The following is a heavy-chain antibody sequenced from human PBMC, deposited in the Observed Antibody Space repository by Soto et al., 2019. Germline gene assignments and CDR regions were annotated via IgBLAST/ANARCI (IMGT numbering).Heavy chain of an antibody. J-gene: IGHJ4*02. CDR1: GGSLSSYY. CDR2: IYYSGST. Sequence: QVQLQESGPGLVKPSETLSLTCTVSGGSLSSYYWSWIRQPPGKGLEWIGYIYYSGSTNYNPSLKSRVIISVDTSKNQFSLKLSSVTAADTAVYYCARAWGFYCDYWGQGTLVTVSS. D-gene: IGHD1-26*01. V-gene: IGHV4-59*01. CDR3: ARAWGFYCDY.